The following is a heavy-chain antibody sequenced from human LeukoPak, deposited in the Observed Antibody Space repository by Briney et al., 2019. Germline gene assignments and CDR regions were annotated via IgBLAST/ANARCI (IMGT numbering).Heavy chain of an antibody. CDR3: ARDCSSTSCYTGDY. CDR1: GYTFTGYY. V-gene: IGHV1-2*02. D-gene: IGHD2-2*02. Sequence: ASVKVSCKASGYTFTGYYMHWVRQAPGQGLEWMGWINPNSGGTNYAQKFQGRVTMTRDTSISTAYMELSSLRSDDTAVYYCARDCSSTSCYTGDYWGQGTLVTVSS. CDR2: INPNSGGT. J-gene: IGHJ4*02.